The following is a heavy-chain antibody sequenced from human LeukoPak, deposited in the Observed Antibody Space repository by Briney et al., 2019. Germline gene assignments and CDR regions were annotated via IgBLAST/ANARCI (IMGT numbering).Heavy chain of an antibody. D-gene: IGHD2-15*01. Sequence: SVKVSCKASGGTFSSYAISWVRQAPGQGLEWMGGIIPIFGTANYAQKFQGRVTITADESTSTAYMELSSLRSEDTAVYYCARGSESQLLLFDYWGQGTLSPSPQ. CDR2: IIPIFGTA. CDR3: ARGSESQLLLFDY. CDR1: GGTFSSYA. J-gene: IGHJ4*02. V-gene: IGHV1-69*13.